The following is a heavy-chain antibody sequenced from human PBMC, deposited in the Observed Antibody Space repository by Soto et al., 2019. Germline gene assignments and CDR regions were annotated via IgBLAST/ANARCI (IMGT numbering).Heavy chain of an antibody. Sequence: GGSLRLSCAASGFTFSSYAMHWVRQAPGKGLEWVSTISYNGSNKYYADSVKGRFTISRDNSKNTLYLQMNSLRADDTAVYYCAARAPPITYGMDVWGQGTTVTVSS. V-gene: IGHV3-30-3*01. D-gene: IGHD3-10*01. CDR1: GFTFSSYA. CDR2: ISYNGSNK. CDR3: AARAPPITYGMDV. J-gene: IGHJ6*02.